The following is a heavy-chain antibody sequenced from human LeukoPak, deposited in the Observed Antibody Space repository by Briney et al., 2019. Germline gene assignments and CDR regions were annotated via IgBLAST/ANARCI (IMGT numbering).Heavy chain of an antibody. CDR1: GFTFSSYA. Sequence: GGSLRLSCAASGFTFSSYAMSWVRQAPGKGLEWVSAISGSGGSTYYADSVKGRFTISRDNSKNTLYLQMNSLRAEDTAVYYCAKGESQYSGSYDAFDTWGQGTMVTVSS. CDR2: ISGSGGST. D-gene: IGHD1-26*01. CDR3: AKGESQYSGSYDAFDT. J-gene: IGHJ3*02. V-gene: IGHV3-23*01.